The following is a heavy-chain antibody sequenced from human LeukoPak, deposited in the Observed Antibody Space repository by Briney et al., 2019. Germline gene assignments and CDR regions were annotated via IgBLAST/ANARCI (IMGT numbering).Heavy chain of an antibody. J-gene: IGHJ4*02. V-gene: IGHV3-30*04. CDR1: GFIFNTSA. Sequence: GGSLRLSCGASGFIFNTSAMHWVRQAPGEGLEWVAVISYHGKNKYYAESVRGRFTISRDDSKNTLYLQMNSLNTEDTAVYYCARDFDYWGQGTLVTVSA. CDR2: ISYHGKNK. CDR3: ARDFDY.